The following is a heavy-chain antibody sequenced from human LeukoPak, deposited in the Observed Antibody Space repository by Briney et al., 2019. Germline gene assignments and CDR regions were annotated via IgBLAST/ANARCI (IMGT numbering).Heavy chain of an antibody. J-gene: IGHJ4*02. CDR2: IRYHGTNK. CDR1: GFTFSRFG. V-gene: IGHV3-30*02. D-gene: IGHD1/OR15-1a*01. Sequence: PGGSLRLSCAASGFTFSRFGMHWVRQAPGKGLQLVAFIRYHGTNKFYADSVKGRFTMSRDDPKNTLYLQMNSLSAEDTAVYYCAKSRGEQLYFRDFDYWGQGTLVTVAS. CDR3: AKSRGEQLYFRDFDY.